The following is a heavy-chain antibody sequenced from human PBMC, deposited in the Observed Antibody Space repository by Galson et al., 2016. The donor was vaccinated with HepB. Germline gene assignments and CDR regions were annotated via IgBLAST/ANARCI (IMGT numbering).Heavy chain of an antibody. CDR2: IKQDGSEE. CDR3: ARGRDWELPNQYFDN. Sequence: SLRLSCAASGFMFSDYSMGWVRQAPGKGLEWVANIKQDGSEESYVDSVKGRFTISRDNAKNSLYLQMNSRRAEDTAVYYCARGRDWELPNQYFDNWGQGTLVTVSS. D-gene: IGHD1-26*01. CDR1: GFMFSDYS. V-gene: IGHV3-7*03. J-gene: IGHJ4*02.